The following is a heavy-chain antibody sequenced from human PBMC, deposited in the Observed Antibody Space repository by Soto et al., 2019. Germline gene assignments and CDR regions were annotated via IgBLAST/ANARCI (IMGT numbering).Heavy chain of an antibody. D-gene: IGHD3-10*01. CDR2: IWYDGSNK. V-gene: IGHV3-33*01. CDR1: GFTFSSYG. Sequence: QVQLVESGGGVVQPGRSLRLSCAASGFTFSSYGMHWVRQAPGKGLEWVAVIWYDGSNKYYADSVKGRFTISRDNSKNTLYLQMNSLRAEDTAVYYCARAPRWFGELSGGMDVWGQGTTVTVCS. J-gene: IGHJ6*02. CDR3: ARAPRWFGELSGGMDV.